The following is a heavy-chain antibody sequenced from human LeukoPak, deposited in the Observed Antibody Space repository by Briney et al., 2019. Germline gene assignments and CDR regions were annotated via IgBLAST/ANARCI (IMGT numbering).Heavy chain of an antibody. CDR2: IYTSGNI. CDR3: ARPMVRGVNWFDP. V-gene: IGHV4-61*02. J-gene: IGHJ5*02. D-gene: IGHD3-10*01. CDR1: GASISNGSYY. Sequence: PSETLSLTCSVSGASISNGSYYWSWIRQSAGKELEWIGRIYTSGNIDHNPSLRSRVTILLDTSKNQVSLKLTSVTAADTAVYYCARPMVRGVNWFDPWGQGTLVTVSS.